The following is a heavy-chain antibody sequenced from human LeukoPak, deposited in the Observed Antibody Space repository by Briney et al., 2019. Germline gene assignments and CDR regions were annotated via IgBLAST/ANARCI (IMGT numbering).Heavy chain of an antibody. CDR1: SGSITSGGKS. J-gene: IGHJ3*02. Sequence: SETLSLTCTVSSGSITSGGKSWSWIRQPPGNGLEWLGNIFDNENTVYNPSLRSRLTIPLDTSKSQFSLKLTSVTAADTVIYYCARVPLTTTARAFDIWGQGTMVTVSS. CDR2: IFDNENT. V-gene: IGHV4-30-4*07. D-gene: IGHD1-14*01. CDR3: ARVPLTTTARAFDI.